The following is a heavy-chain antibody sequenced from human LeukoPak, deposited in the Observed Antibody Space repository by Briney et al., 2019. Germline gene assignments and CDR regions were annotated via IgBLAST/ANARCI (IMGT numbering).Heavy chain of an antibody. CDR3: AREGSPGSGILDAFDI. CDR1: GGSISSGGYS. D-gene: IGHD3-10*01. Sequence: SETLSLTCAVSGGSISSGGYSWSWIRQPPGKGLEWIGYIYHSGSTYYNPSLKGRVTISVDRSKNQFSLKLSSVTAADTAVYYCAREGSPGSGILDAFDIWGQGTMVTVSS. J-gene: IGHJ3*02. V-gene: IGHV4-30-2*01. CDR2: IYHSGST.